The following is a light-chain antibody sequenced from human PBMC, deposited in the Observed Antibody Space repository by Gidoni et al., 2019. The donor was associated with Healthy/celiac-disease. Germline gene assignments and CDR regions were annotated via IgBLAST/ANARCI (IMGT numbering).Light chain of an antibody. Sequence: DIVMTQSPLSLPVTPGEPASISCRSSQSLLHSNGYNYLDWYLQKPGQSPQLLIYLGSNRASGVPDRFSGSGSGTDFTLKISRVEAEDVGVYYCMQALQTAWTFXQXTKVXIE. J-gene: IGKJ1*01. CDR1: QSLLHSNGYNY. CDR3: MQALQTAWT. CDR2: LGS. V-gene: IGKV2-28*01.